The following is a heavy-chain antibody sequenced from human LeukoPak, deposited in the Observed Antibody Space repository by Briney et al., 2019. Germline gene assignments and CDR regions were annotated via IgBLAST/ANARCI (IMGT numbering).Heavy chain of an antibody. CDR1: GLTFNNYA. Sequence: GGSLRLSCAVSGLTFNNYAMSWVRQAPGRGLEWVSAISKSGDNTYYAASAKGRFTIYRDNSKNTQYLQMNSLRAEDTAVYYCATSWGPDTSAFRWGRDGMDVWGQGTTVIVS. J-gene: IGHJ6*02. D-gene: IGHD3-16*01. V-gene: IGHV3-23*01. CDR2: ISKSGDNT. CDR3: ATSWGPDTSAFRWGRDGMDV.